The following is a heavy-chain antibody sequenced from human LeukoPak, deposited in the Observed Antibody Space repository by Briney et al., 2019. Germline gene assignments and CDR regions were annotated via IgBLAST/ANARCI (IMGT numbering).Heavy chain of an antibody. CDR2: IYYRGST. J-gene: IGHJ2*01. D-gene: IGHD2-2*01. Sequence: PSETLSLTCSVSGGSISSSSYYWGWIRQPPGKGLEWIGSIYYRGSTYYNPSLKSRVTISVDTSKNQFSLKLSSVTAADTSVYYCARGYCSSPRCSSIGYFDLWGRGTLVTVPS. CDR3: ARGYCSSPRCSSIGYFDL. CDR1: GGSISSSSYY. V-gene: IGHV4-39*01.